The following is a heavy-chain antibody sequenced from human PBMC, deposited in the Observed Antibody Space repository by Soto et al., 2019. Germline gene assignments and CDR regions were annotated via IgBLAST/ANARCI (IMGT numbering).Heavy chain of an antibody. CDR1: GFTFSSYG. CDR3: AARGLGSDAFDI. J-gene: IGHJ3*02. CDR2: ISYDGSNK. Sequence: QVQLVESGGGVVQPGRSLRLSCAASGFTFSSYGMHWVRQAPGKGLEWVAVISYDGSNKYYADSVKGRFTISRDNSKNTLYLQMNSLRAEDTAVYYCAARGLGSDAFDIWGQGTMVTVSS. D-gene: IGHD1-26*01. V-gene: IGHV3-30*03.